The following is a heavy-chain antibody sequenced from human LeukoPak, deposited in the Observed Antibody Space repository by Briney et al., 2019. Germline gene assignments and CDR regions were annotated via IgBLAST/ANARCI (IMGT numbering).Heavy chain of an antibody. D-gene: IGHD6-19*01. CDR1: GFTFSNSG. V-gene: IGHV3-15*01. CDR3: TATRGWYHTDYSMVWS. Sequence: GGSLRLSCAASGFTFSNSGMSWVRQAPGKGLEWVGRIKSKTDGGTTDYAAPVKGRFTISRDDSKNTLYLQMNSLKTTDTAVFDSTATRGWYHTDYSMVWSWGQGTLVTVSS. J-gene: IGHJ4*02. CDR2: IKSKTDGGTT.